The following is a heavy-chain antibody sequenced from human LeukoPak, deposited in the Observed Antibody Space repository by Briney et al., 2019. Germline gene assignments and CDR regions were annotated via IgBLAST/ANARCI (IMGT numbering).Heavy chain of an antibody. V-gene: IGHV1-8*02. CDR1: SYX. CDR3: ARRHYDSGGHYIY. CDR2: MNPNSGNT. Sequence: SYXXNWXRQAXXXGXXWXGXMNPNSGNTGYARKLQGRVTMTRNTSRSTAYMELSSLRSEDTAVYYCARRHYDSGGHYIYWGQGTLVTVSS. D-gene: IGHD3-22*01. J-gene: IGHJ4*02.